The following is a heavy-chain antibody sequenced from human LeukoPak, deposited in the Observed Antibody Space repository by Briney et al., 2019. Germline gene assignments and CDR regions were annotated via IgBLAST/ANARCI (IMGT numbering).Heavy chain of an antibody. CDR1: GYTFTDYY. CDR2: INPNSGGT. Sequence: ASVKVSCKASGYTFTDYYMHWVRQAPGQGLEWMGWINPNSGGTNYAQKVQGRVTMTRDTSISTAYMEQSRLRSDDTAVYYCARELPRWYFDYWGQGTLVTVSS. CDR3: ARELPRWYFDY. D-gene: IGHD2-15*01. J-gene: IGHJ4*02. V-gene: IGHV1-2*02.